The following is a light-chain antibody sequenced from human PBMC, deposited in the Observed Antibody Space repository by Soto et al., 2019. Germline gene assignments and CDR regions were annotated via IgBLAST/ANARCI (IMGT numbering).Light chain of an antibody. CDR1: SSDVGGYNY. J-gene: IGLJ3*02. CDR3: CSYAGSYNWV. Sequence: ALTQPRSVSGSPGQSVTISCTGTSSDVGGYNYVSWYQQHPGKAPKLMIYDVSKRPSGVPDRFSGSKSGNTASLTISGLQAEDEADYYCCSYAGSYNWVFGGGTKLTVL. V-gene: IGLV2-11*01. CDR2: DVS.